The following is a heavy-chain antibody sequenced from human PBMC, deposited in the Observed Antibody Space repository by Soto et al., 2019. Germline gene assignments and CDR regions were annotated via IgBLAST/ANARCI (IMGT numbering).Heavy chain of an antibody. J-gene: IGHJ5*02. V-gene: IGHV4-31*02. Sequence: SGTLSLSCADSGGAISCGVYYWSWNRHRPGKGLEWLGYIHYTGKTDYNPSLRRRLTMSVDMSKSQFSLRLTSLTAADTAVYYCAKDPSPQPTPAVTPGCFDPWGQGIPVTVSS. CDR2: IHYTGKT. CDR3: AKDPSPQPTPAVTPGCFDP. CDR1: GGAISCGVYY. D-gene: IGHD4-4*01.